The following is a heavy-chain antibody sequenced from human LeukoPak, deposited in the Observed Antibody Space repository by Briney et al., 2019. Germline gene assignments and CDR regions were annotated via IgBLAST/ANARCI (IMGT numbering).Heavy chain of an antibody. D-gene: IGHD3-9*01. J-gene: IGHJ4*02. CDR2: INPSGGST. V-gene: IGHV1-46*01. CDR1: GYTFTSYY. CDR3: ARTPRVRYFGQESQLDY. Sequence: ASVKVSCKASGYTFTSYYMHWVRQAPGQGLEWMGIINPSGGSTSYAQKFQGRVTMTTDTSTSTAYMELRSLRSDDTAVYYCARTPRVRYFGQESQLDYWGQGTLVTVSS.